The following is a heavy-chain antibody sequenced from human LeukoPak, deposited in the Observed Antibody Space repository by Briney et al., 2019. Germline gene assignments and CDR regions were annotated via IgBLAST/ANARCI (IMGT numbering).Heavy chain of an antibody. J-gene: IGHJ5*02. CDR3: ARLEVWFDP. Sequence: SETLSLTCTVSGGSISSYYWSWIRQPPGKGLEWIGYIYTSGSTNYNPSLKSRVTISVDTSKDQFSLKLSSVTAADTAVYYCARLEVWFDPWGQGTLVTVSS. CDR2: IYTSGST. V-gene: IGHV4-4*09. CDR1: GGSISSYY.